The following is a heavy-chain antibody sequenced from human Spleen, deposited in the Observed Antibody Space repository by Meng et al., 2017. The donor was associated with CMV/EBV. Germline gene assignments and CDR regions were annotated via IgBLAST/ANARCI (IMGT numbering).Heavy chain of an antibody. V-gene: IGHV1-2*02. CDR1: GYTFTGYY. CDR2: INSNSGGT. CDR3: ARGSERETYLGDF. Sequence: ASVKVSCKASGYTFTGYYMHWVRQAPGQGLEWMGWINSNSGGTNYAQMFQGRVTMTRDTSITTAYMELHRLTLDDTALYYCARGSERETYLGDFWGQGTLVTVSS. D-gene: IGHD1-26*01. J-gene: IGHJ4*02.